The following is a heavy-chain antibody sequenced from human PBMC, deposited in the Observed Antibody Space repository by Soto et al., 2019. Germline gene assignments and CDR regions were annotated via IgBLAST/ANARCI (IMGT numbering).Heavy chain of an antibody. Sequence: GGSLRLSCAASGFTFSSYSMNWVRQAPGKGLEWVSSISSSSSYIYYADSVKGRFTISRDNAKNSLYLQMNSLRAEDTAVYYCVRANYYGSSVIARYYYGMAVWGQGTTVTAP. V-gene: IGHV3-21*01. J-gene: IGHJ6*02. CDR2: ISSSSSYI. CDR3: VRANYYGSSVIARYYYGMAV. D-gene: IGHD3-22*01. CDR1: GFTFSSYS.